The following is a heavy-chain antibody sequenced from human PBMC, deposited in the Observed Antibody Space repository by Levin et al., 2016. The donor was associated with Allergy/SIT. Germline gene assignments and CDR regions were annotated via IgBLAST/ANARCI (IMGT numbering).Heavy chain of an antibody. Sequence: WIRQPPGKGLEWVGRIKSKADGGTTDYDAPVGRFTISRDDSRKTVYLQMNSLKVEDTAVYYCTTGIYWGQGTRVTVSS. V-gene: IGHV3-15*01. CDR3: TTGIY. J-gene: IGHJ4*02. CDR2: IKSKADGGTT.